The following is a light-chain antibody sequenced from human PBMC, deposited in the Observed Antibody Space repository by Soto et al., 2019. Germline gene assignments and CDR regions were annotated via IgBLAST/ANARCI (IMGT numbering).Light chain of an antibody. V-gene: IGLV2-14*01. CDR3: SSYTSSNTLV. CDR1: SSDVGAYNY. J-gene: IGLJ2*01. Sequence: QSALTQPASVSGSPGQSITISCTGTSSDVGAYNYVSWYQQHPGKAPKLMIYDVSNRPSGVSNRFSGSKSGNTASLTISGIQAEDEADYYCSSYTSSNTLVFGGATKLTVL. CDR2: DVS.